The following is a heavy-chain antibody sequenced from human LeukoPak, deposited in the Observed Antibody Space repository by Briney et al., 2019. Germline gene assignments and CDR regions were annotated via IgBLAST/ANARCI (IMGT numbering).Heavy chain of an antibody. J-gene: IGHJ4*02. CDR2: ISPSGHNT. V-gene: IGHV3-23*01. Sequence: PGGSLRLSCAASGFTFSSHAMAWVRQAPGKGLQWVSGISPSGHNTYDADSVKGRFTVSRDNSKNTLYLQMSNLRAEDTAVYFCAKNREAGETYFGEILPASWGQGTLVTVSS. D-gene: IGHD3-10*01. CDR3: AKNREAGETYFGEILPAS. CDR1: GFTFSSHA.